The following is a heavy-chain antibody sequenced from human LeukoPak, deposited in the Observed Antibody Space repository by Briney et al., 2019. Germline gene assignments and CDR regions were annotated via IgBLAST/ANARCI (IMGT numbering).Heavy chain of an antibody. Sequence: GGSLRLSCAASGFTFSSYWMHWVRQAPGKGLVWVSRINSDGSSTSYADSVKGRFTISRDNAKNTLYLQMNSLRAEDTAVYYCAREKDYYDSGGYFAYWGQGTLVTVSS. CDR1: GFTFSSYW. J-gene: IGHJ4*02. CDR2: INSDGSST. V-gene: IGHV3-74*01. D-gene: IGHD3-22*01. CDR3: AREKDYYDSGGYFAY.